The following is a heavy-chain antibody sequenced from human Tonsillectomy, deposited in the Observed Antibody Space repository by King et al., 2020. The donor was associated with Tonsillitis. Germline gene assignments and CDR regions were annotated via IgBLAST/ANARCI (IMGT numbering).Heavy chain of an antibody. D-gene: IGHD3-10*01. J-gene: IGHJ6*03. CDR3: ARHAWGGFGEFDYYYMDV. V-gene: IGHV4-59*08. CDR1: GGSINSNY. Sequence: VQLQESGPGLVKPSETLSLTCTVSGGSINSNYWSWIRQPPGKGLEWMGYIDYSGGTKYNPSLKSRVTISVDTSKNQFSLKLSSVTAADTAVYYCARHAWGGFGEFDYYYMDVWGKGTTVTVSS. CDR2: IDYSGGT.